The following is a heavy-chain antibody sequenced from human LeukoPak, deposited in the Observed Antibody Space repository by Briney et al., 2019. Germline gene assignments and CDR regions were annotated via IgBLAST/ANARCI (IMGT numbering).Heavy chain of an antibody. CDR3: ARVEWEGPHPTLNY. J-gene: IGHJ4*02. CDR2: ISGTSSTM. D-gene: IGHD1-26*01. CDR1: GFTFSSYG. Sequence: PGGSLRLSCAASGFTFSSYGMNWVRQAPGKGLDWVSYISGTSSTMHYADSVKGRFTISRDNAKNSLYLQMNSLRAEDTAVYYCARVEWEGPHPTLNYWGQGTLVTVSS. V-gene: IGHV3-48*04.